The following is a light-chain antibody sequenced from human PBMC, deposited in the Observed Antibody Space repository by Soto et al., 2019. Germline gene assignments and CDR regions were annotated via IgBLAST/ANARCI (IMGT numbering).Light chain of an antibody. V-gene: IGKV2-30*01. Sequence: DVVMTQSPLSLPVTLGQPASISCRSSQSLVYSDGNTYLSWFQQRPGQSPRRLLYRVSYRDSGVPDRFSGSGSGTDFTLKISRVEAEDVGVYYCMQGTHWPPWTFGQGTKVEIK. CDR2: RVS. J-gene: IGKJ1*01. CDR1: QSLVYSDGNTY. CDR3: MQGTHWPPWT.